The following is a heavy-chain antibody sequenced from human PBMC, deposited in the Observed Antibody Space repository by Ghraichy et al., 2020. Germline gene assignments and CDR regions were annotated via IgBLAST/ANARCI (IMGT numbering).Heavy chain of an antibody. Sequence: SVKVSCKASGGTFSSYAISWVRQAPGQGLEWMGGIIPIFGKANYAQKFQGRVTITADESTSTAYMELSSLRSEDTAVYYCARGVTDYGENIYYFDYWGQGTLVTVSS. D-gene: IGHD4-17*01. CDR1: GGTFSSYA. V-gene: IGHV1-69*13. CDR3: ARGVTDYGENIYYFDY. J-gene: IGHJ4*02. CDR2: IIPIFGKA.